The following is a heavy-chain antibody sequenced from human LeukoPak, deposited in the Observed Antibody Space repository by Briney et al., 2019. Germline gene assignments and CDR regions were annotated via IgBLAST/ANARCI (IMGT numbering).Heavy chain of an antibody. D-gene: IGHD3-22*01. V-gene: IGHV4-30-4*01. Sequence: SETLSLTCTVSGGSISSGDYYWSWIRQPPGKGLEWIGYIYYSGSTYYNPSLKSRVTISVDTSKNQFSLKLSSVTAADTAVYYCARGVHYYDGRGYCFDYWGQGTLVTVSS. CDR2: IYYSGST. CDR1: GGSISSGDYY. CDR3: ARGVHYYDGRGYCFDY. J-gene: IGHJ4*02.